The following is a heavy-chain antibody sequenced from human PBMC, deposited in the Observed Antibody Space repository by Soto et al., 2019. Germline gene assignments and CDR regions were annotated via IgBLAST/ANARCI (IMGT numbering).Heavy chain of an antibody. CDR1: GCSFSFYG. J-gene: IGHJ4*02. CDR2: IWYDASKQ. V-gene: IGHV3-33*01. D-gene: IGHD2-15*01. Sequence: PGRSLRLSCETSGCSFSFYGMHWVRQAPGKGLEWVAVIWYDASKQFYAASVEGRFTISRDNSKAILYLQMNSLRAKDTAVYYCAAWAEGATEVHWGQGTLVTVSS. CDR3: AAWAEGATEVH.